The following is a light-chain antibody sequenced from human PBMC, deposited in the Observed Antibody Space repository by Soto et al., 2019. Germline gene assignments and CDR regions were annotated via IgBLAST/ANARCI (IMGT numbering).Light chain of an antibody. V-gene: IGLV1-40*01. CDR3: AAWDHSLQGWV. Sequence: QAVVTQPPSVSGAPGQRVTISCTGSSSNIGAGYDVHWYQQVPGTAPRLLVYNDLQRPSGVPDRFSGSRSGSSASLVIVGLQSEDEADYYCAAWDHSLQGWVFGGGTKLTVL. J-gene: IGLJ3*02. CDR1: SSNIGAGYD. CDR2: NDL.